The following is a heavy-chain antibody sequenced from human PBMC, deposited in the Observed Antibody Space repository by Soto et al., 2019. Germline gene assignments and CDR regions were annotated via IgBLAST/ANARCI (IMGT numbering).Heavy chain of an antibody. Sequence: PSETLSLTCTVSGGSISSGEYYWSWIRQPPGEGLEWIGNIYYSGTTYNNPSLKSRVTISVDTSKNQFSLKLSSVTAADTAVYYCARLVYDSSGYRPGWGQGTLVTVSS. J-gene: IGHJ4*02. D-gene: IGHD3-22*01. CDR3: ARLVYDSSGYRPG. CDR1: GGSISSGEYY. V-gene: IGHV4-30-4*01. CDR2: IYYSGTT.